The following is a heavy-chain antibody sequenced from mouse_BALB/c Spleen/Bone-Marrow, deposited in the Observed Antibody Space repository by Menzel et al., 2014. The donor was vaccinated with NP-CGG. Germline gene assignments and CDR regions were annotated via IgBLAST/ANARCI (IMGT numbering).Heavy chain of an antibody. Sequence: QVQLQQSGPQVVRPGASVKISCKASGCSFTSYWMHWVKQRPGQGLEWIGMIDPSDSETRLNQKFKDKATLTVDKSSSTAYMRLSSPTSEDSAVYYCARVGLRLPYYFDYWGQGTTLTVSS. J-gene: IGHJ2*01. CDR2: IDPSDSET. CDR1: GCSFTSYW. V-gene: IGHV1S126*01. D-gene: IGHD1-2*01. CDR3: ARVGLRLPYYFDY.